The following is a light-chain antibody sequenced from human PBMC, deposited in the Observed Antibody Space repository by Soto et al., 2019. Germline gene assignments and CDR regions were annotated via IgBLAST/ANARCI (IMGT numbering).Light chain of an antibody. V-gene: IGKV3-20*01. CDR2: DAS. CDR1: QTVRNNY. J-gene: IGKJ1*01. Sequence: EFVLTQSPGTLSLSPGERATLSCRASQTVRNNYLAWYQQKPGQAPRLLIYDASSRATGIPDRFSGSGSGTDFTLTISRLEPVDSAVYYCQQYGSSPTTFGQGTKVDIK. CDR3: QQYGSSPTT.